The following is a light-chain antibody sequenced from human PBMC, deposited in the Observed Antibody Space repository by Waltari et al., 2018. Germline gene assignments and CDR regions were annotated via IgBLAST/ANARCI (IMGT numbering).Light chain of an antibody. CDR2: SGS. CDR3: QQYYTSPPT. V-gene: IGKV1-8*01. J-gene: IGKJ4*01. CDR1: QDIGSY. Sequence: AIRITQSPSSLSASRGARVTFTCRANQDIGSYLAWYQQTPGKAPNLLIYSGSTLQSGVPSRFSGGGSGTNFTLTITCVQPDDFATYYCQQYYTSPPTFGGGSKLEIK.